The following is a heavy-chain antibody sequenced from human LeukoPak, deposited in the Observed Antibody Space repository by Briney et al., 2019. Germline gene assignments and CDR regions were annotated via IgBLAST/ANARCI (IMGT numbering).Heavy chain of an antibody. J-gene: IGHJ3*02. CDR3: AKTYYYDSSGYYYGPHNDAFDI. Sequence: GGSLRLSCAASGFTFSSYSMNWVRQAPGKGLEWVSYISSSSSTIYYADSVKGRFTISRDNSKNTLYLQMNSLRAEDTAVYYCAKTYYYDSSGYYYGPHNDAFDIWGQGTMVTVSS. CDR2: ISSSSSTI. CDR1: GFTFSSYS. D-gene: IGHD3-22*01. V-gene: IGHV3-48*01.